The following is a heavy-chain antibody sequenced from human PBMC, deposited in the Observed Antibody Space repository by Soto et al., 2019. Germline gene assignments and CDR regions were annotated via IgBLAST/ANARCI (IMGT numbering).Heavy chain of an antibody. V-gene: IGHV1-2*02. D-gene: IGHD3-22*01. CDR3: ARLMHYYHYGGYYHSGFDM. Sequence: ASVNGSFKGCGYTFTEYFIHWFRQSPLQGLEWIGWINPYSGGADLSQKFQGRVTMTRDTSISTAYMEVRSLRSDDTAVFYCARLMHYYHYGGYYHSGFDMWGQGPLVPVSS. CDR1: GYTFTEYF. J-gene: IGHJ4*01. CDR2: INPYSGGA.